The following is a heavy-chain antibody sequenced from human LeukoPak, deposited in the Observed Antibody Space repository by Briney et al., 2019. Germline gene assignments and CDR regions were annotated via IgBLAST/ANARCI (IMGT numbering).Heavy chain of an antibody. CDR3: ARKIGGAVAGNWYFDL. V-gene: IGHV3-30-3*01. Sequence: GGSLRLSCAASGFTFSSYAMHWVRQAPGKGLEWVAVISYDGSNKYYADSVKGRFTISRGNSKNTLYLQMNSLRAEDTAVYYCARKIGGAVAGNWYFDLWGRGTLVIVSS. D-gene: IGHD6-19*01. J-gene: IGHJ2*01. CDR2: ISYDGSNK. CDR1: GFTFSSYA.